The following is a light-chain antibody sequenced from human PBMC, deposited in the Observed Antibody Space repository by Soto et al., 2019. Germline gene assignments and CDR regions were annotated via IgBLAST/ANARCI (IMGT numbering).Light chain of an antibody. Sequence: EIVLTQSPGTLSLSPGERATLSCRASQSVSSNYLAWYQQKPGQAPRLLIYGASSRATGIPDRFSGSGSGTDFTLTISRLEPEDFAVYHCQQRSNWPRNTFGQGTKLEIK. CDR2: GAS. CDR1: QSVSSNY. V-gene: IGKV3D-20*02. J-gene: IGKJ2*01. CDR3: QQRSNWPRNT.